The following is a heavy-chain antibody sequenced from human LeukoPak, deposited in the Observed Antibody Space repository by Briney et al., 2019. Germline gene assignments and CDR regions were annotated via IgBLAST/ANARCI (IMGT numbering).Heavy chain of an antibody. CDR1: GFTFSSYS. D-gene: IGHD5-18*01. CDR3: ARVVLNSYGPEYYFDY. V-gene: IGHV3-21*01. J-gene: IGHJ4*02. Sequence: PGGSLRLSCXAXGFTFSSYSMNWVRQAPGKGLEWVSSISSSSSYIYYADSVKGRFTISRDNAKNSLYLQMNSLRAEDTAVYYCARVVLNSYGPEYYFDYWGQGTLVTVSS. CDR2: ISSSSSYI.